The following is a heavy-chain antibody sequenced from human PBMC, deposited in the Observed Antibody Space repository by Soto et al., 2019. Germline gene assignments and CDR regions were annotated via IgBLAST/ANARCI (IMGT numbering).Heavy chain of an antibody. CDR1: GGTFSSYA. J-gene: IGHJ4*02. CDR3: AREGVSYYDSSGYCLDY. D-gene: IGHD3-22*01. V-gene: IGHV1-69*01. CDR2: IIPIFGTA. Sequence: QVQLVQSGAEVKKPGSSVKVSCKASGGTFSSYAISWVRQAPGQGLEWMGGIIPIFGTANYAQKFQGRVTITADESTSTDYRELSSLRSEDTAVYYCAREGVSYYDSSGYCLDYWGQGTLVTVSS.